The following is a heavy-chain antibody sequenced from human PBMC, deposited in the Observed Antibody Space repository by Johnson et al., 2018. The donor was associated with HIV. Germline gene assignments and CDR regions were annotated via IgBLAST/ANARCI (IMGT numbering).Heavy chain of an antibody. Sequence: QVQLVESGGGLVQPGGSLRLSCAASGFTFSSYVMYWVRQAPGKGLEWVALISYDGSNKYYADSVKGRFTISRDNSKNSLYLQMNSLRAEDTALYYCARDFYAVVATPFIGSAFDIWGQGTMVTVSS. CDR3: ARDFYAVVATPFIGSAFDI. CDR2: ISYDGSNK. CDR1: GFTFSSYV. D-gene: IGHD5-12*01. V-gene: IGHV3-30*03. J-gene: IGHJ3*02.